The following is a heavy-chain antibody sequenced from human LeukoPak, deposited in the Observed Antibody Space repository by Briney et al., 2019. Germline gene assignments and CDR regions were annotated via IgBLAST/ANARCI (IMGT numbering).Heavy chain of an antibody. D-gene: IGHD5-12*01. J-gene: IGHJ2*01. CDR2: IKQDGRQK. V-gene: IGHV3-7*02. Sequence: GGSLTLSCAPSGLTFSMEWMRCVRHPPGKGLEWVANIKQDGRQKQYVASGRGRFTISRDNAKYSLYLQTNSLRAEDTAVYYCARGVPTSLYWYFDRWGRGSLVTVPS. CDR3: ARGVPTSLYWYFDR. CDR1: GLTFSMEW.